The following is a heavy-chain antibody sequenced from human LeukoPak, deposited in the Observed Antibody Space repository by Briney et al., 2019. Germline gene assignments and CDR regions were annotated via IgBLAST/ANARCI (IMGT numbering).Heavy chain of an antibody. Sequence: PGGSLRLSCAASGFTFSSYSMNWVRQAPGKGLEWVSSISSSSSYIYYADSVKGRFTISRDNAKNSLYLQMNSLRAEDTAVYYCARVVRSSSPPDAFDIWGQGTMVTVSS. CDR2: ISSSSSYI. J-gene: IGHJ3*02. D-gene: IGHD6-13*01. V-gene: IGHV3-21*01. CDR3: ARVVRSSSPPDAFDI. CDR1: GFTFSSYS.